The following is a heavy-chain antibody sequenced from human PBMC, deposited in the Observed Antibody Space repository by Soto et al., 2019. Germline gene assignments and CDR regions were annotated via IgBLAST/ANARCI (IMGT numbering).Heavy chain of an antibody. J-gene: IGHJ5*02. V-gene: IGHV3-74*01. CDR3: ARDIQTGPKSGYYSYNWFDP. CDR2: INSDGSST. D-gene: IGHD3-22*01. CDR1: VFTFRSYW. Sequence: GGSLRLSCASAVFTFRSYWMHWVRQAQGKGLVLVSRINSDGSSTSYADSVKGRFTISRDNAKNMLYLQMNSLRAEDTAVYYCARDIQTGPKSGYYSYNWFDPWGQGTMVTVSS.